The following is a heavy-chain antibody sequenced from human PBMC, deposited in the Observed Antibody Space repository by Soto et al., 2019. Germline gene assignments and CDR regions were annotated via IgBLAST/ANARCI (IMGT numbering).Heavy chain of an antibody. J-gene: IGHJ4*02. CDR3: ARDWGHYYGSGSFPSPHPSDI. D-gene: IGHD3-10*01. V-gene: IGHV1-2*04. CDR1: GYTFTDYY. CDR2: INPNSGGT. Sequence: QVQLVQSGAEVKKPGASVKVSCKASGYTFTDYYLHWVRQAPGQGLEWMGWINPNSGGTNYAQKFQGWVTMTRDTSSTTAYMELNRLTSDDTAVYYCARDWGHYYGSGSFPSPHPSDIWGQGTLVTVSS.